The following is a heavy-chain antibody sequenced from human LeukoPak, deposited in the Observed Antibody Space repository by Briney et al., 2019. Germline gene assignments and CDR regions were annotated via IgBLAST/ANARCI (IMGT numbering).Heavy chain of an antibody. CDR3: ARTVGGYGENFDY. D-gene: IGHD4-17*01. V-gene: IGHV3-11*01. Sequence: GGSLRLSCAASGFIFSDYYMSWIRQAPGKGLEWVSYISSTSSTINYADSVKGRLTISRDNAKNSLYLQMNSLRAEDTAVYYCARTVGGYGENFDYWGQGTLVTVSS. CDR1: GFIFSDYY. J-gene: IGHJ4*02. CDR2: ISSTSSTI.